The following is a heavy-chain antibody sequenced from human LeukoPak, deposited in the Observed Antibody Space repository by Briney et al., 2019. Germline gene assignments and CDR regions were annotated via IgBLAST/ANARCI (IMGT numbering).Heavy chain of an antibody. CDR1: GGSFSGYY. CDR3: ALIVVVPAAIRGAASVHDY. Sequence: PSETLSLTCAVYGGSFSGYYWSWIRQPPGKGLEWIGEINHSGSTNYNPSLKSRVTISVDTSKNQFSLKLSSVTAADTAVYYCALIVVVPAAIRGAASVHDYWGQGTLVTVSS. CDR2: INHSGST. D-gene: IGHD2-2*02. V-gene: IGHV4-34*01. J-gene: IGHJ4*02.